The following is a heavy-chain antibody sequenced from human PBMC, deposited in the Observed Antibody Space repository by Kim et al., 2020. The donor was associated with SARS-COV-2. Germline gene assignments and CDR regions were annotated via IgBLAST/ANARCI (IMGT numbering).Heavy chain of an antibody. Sequence: GRFTISRDNSKNTLYLQMNSLRAEDTAVYYCAGGPPLLRFLEWLLHDAFDIWGQGTMVTVSS. J-gene: IGHJ3*02. V-gene: IGHV3-30*01. CDR3: AGGPPLLRFLEWLLHDAFDI. D-gene: IGHD3-3*01.